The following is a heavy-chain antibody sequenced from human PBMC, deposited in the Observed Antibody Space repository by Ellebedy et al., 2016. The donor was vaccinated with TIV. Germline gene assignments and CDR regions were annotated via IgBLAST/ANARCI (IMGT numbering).Heavy chain of an antibody. CDR1: GFTFSSYS. Sequence: GESLKISCAASGFTFSSYSMNWVRQAPGKGLELVSSISSSSSYIYYADSVKGRFTISRDNAKNSLYLQMNSLRAEDTAVYYCARDRLPHGFMVRAKSWFDPWGQGTLVTVSS. J-gene: IGHJ5*02. CDR3: ARDRLPHGFMVRAKSWFDP. D-gene: IGHD3-10*01. V-gene: IGHV3-21*01. CDR2: ISSSSSYI.